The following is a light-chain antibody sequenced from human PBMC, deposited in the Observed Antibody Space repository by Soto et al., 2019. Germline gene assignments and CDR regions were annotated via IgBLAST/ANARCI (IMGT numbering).Light chain of an antibody. Sequence: DIQMTQSPSSLSASVRDRVIITCRASQSISSYLNWYQQKPGKAPKVLIYAASSLQSGVPSRFSDSGSGTEFTLTISSLQPEDFATYYCQQSYSTPWTFGQGTKVEIK. CDR1: QSISSY. V-gene: IGKV1-39*01. CDR2: AAS. J-gene: IGKJ1*01. CDR3: QQSYSTPWT.